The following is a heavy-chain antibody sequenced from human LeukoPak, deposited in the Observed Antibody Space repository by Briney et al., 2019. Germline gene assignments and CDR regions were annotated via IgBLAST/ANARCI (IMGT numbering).Heavy chain of an antibody. CDR1: GFTFSSHA. D-gene: IGHD1-26*01. CDR2: ITDSGGRT. V-gene: IGHV3-23*01. Sequence: GRSLRLSCAVSGFTFSSHAMSWVRQAPGKGLEWVSAITDSGGRTNYADSVKGRFTIFRDNSKNTLYLQMNSLRAEDTAVYYCAKDLTTGTTIWSFDYWGQGTLVPVSS. J-gene: IGHJ4*02. CDR3: AKDLTTGTTIWSFDY.